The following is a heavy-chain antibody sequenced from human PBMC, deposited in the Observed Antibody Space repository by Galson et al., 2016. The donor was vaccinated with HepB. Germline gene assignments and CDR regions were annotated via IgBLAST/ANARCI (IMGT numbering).Heavy chain of an antibody. D-gene: IGHD3-16*01. J-gene: IGHJ4*02. CDR1: GFSLSTRGVG. CDR2: IYWDDDE. CDR3: AKGGLDKARIAFDY. V-gene: IGHV2-5*02. Sequence: PALVKPTQTLTLTCTFSGFSLSTRGVGVGWIRQPPGKALEWLALIYWDDDERYSPSLKSRLTITKDTSKNQVVLTMTNMDPVDTAVYYCAKGGLDKARIAFDYWGQGTLVTVSS.